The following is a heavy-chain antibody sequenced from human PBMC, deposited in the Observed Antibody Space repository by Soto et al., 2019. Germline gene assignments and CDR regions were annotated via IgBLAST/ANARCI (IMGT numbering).Heavy chain of an antibody. J-gene: IGHJ1*01. V-gene: IGHV4-61*08. D-gene: IGHD7-27*01. CDR3: ARGWGGYFQH. Sequence: PSETLSLTCTVSGGSISSGGYYWSWIRQPPGKGLEWIGYIYYSGSTNYNPSLKSRVTISVDTSKNQFSLKLSSVTAADTAVYYCARGWGGYFQHWGQGTLVTVSS. CDR1: GGSISSGGYY. CDR2: IYYSGST.